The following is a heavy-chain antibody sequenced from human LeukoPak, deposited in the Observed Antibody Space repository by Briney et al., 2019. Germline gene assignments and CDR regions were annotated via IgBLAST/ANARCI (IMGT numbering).Heavy chain of an antibody. CDR3: ARDSIVGASGGYYFDY. V-gene: IGHV4-4*07. CDR1: GGSFNGYY. D-gene: IGHD1-26*01. CDR2: IYTSGST. J-gene: IGHJ4*02. Sequence: SETLSLTCAVYGGSFNGYYWSWIRQPAGKGLEWIGRIYTSGSTNYNPSLKSRVTMSVDTSKNQFSLKLSSVTAADTAVYYCARDSIVGASGGYYFDYWGQGTLVTVSS.